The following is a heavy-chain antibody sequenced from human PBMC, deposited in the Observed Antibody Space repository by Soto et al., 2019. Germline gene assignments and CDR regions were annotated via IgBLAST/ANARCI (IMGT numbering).Heavy chain of an antibody. V-gene: IGHV1-46*03. CDR3: TRDRGTSLITKLFDY. Sequence: QVQLVQSGAEVKKPGASIKVSCKASGYTFTSYYLHWVRQAPGQGLEWMGIINPSGGGTSYAQKFQSRVTMTIESSTSTVYMELSSLISDDTAVYYCTRDRGTSLITKLFDYWGQGTLVTVSS. CDR2: INPSGGGT. D-gene: IGHD3-16*01. J-gene: IGHJ4*02. CDR1: GYTFTSYY.